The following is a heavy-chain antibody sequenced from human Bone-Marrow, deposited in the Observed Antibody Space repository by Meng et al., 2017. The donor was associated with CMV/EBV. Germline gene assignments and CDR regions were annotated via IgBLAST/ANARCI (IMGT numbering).Heavy chain of an antibody. CDR2: IYYSGTT. CDR3: ARERCSGGSCYSLAMDV. Sequence: SETLSLTCSVSGGSISSTNSYWAWIRQSPGKGLEWIGSIYYSGTTYYRPSLKSRATISVDTSKNQFSLKLTSVTAADTAVYYCARERCSGGSCYSLAMDVWGQGTTVTVSS. V-gene: IGHV4-39*07. CDR1: GGSISSTNSY. J-gene: IGHJ6*02. D-gene: IGHD2-15*01.